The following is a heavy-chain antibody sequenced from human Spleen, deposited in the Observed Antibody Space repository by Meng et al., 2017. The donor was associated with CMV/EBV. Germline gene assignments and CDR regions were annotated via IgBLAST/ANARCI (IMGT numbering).Heavy chain of an antibody. V-gene: IGHV4-39*07. Sequence: SETLSLTCTVSGGSISSSSYYWGWIRQSPGKGLEWIGDIYYSGSTYFNPSLKSRVTISVDTSKNQFSLKLSSVTAADTAVYYCARGRVTMVRGVSSSYYYYYGMDVWGQGTTVTVSS. J-gene: IGHJ6*01. CDR3: ARGRVTMVRGVSSSYYYYYGMDV. D-gene: IGHD3-10*01. CDR1: GGSISSSSYY. CDR2: IYYSGST.